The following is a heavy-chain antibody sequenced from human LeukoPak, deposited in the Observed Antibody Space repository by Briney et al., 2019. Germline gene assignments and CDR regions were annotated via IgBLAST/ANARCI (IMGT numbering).Heavy chain of an antibody. Sequence: GGSLRLSCAASGFTFTGYWMTWVRQAPGKGLEWVANIKEDGSEKYYVDSVKGRFTISRDNAKNSLYLQMNSLRAEDTAVYYCARLNWKPPYYYYGMDVWGQGTTVTVSS. J-gene: IGHJ6*02. CDR2: IKEDGSEK. V-gene: IGHV3-7*05. CDR1: GFTFTGYW. D-gene: IGHD1-20*01. CDR3: ARLNWKPPYYYYGMDV.